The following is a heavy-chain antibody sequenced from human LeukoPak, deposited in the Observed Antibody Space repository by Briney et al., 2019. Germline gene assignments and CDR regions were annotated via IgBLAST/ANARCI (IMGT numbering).Heavy chain of an antibody. D-gene: IGHD1-26*01. CDR2: ISYDGSNK. CDR3: ARDIGPSGSYYDY. Sequence: GGSLRLSCAASGFTFSSYAMHWVRQAPGKGLEWVAVISYDGSNKYYADSVKGRFTISRDNSKNTLYLQMNSLRAEDTAVYYCARDIGPSGSYYDYWGQGTLDTVSS. J-gene: IGHJ4*02. CDR1: GFTFSSYA. V-gene: IGHV3-30-3*01.